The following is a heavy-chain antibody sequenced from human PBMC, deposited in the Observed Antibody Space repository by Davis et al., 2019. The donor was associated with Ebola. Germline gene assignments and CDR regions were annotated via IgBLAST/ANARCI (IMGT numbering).Heavy chain of an antibody. V-gene: IGHV4-39*01. D-gene: IGHD3-22*01. J-gene: IGHJ4*02. CDR2: IYYSGST. Sequence: SETLSLTCTVSGGSISSYYWGWIRQPPGKGLEWIGSIYYSGSTYYNPSLKSRVTISVDTSKNQFSLKLSSVTAADTAVYYCARLVIYYYDSSGYYSKPYFDYWGQGTLVTVSS. CDR1: GGSISSYY. CDR3: ARLVIYYYDSSGYYSKPYFDY.